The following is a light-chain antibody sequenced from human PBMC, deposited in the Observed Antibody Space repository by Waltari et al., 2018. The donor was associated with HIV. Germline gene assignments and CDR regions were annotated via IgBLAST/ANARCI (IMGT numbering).Light chain of an antibody. Sequence: QSALTQPASVSGSPGQSITISCTGTSSDVGGYNYVSWYQQHPGKAPQLMIYEVTNRPSGVSNRFSGSKSGNTASLTISGLQAEDEADYYCNSYTISSTLGVFGGGTKLTVL. CDR1: SSDVGGYNY. J-gene: IGLJ3*02. V-gene: IGLV2-14*01. CDR3: NSYTISSTLGV. CDR2: EVT.